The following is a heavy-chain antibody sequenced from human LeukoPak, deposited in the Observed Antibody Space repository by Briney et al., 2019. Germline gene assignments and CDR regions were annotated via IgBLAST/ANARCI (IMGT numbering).Heavy chain of an antibody. V-gene: IGHV4-34*01. Sequence: SETLSLTCAVYGGSFSGYYWSWIRQPPGKGLEWIGEINHSGSTNYNPSLKSRVTISVDTSKNQFSLKLSSVTAADTAVYYCKGLTYYYDSSGDYWGQGTLVTVSS. CDR3: KGLTYYYDSSGDY. CDR1: GGSFSGYY. J-gene: IGHJ4*02. CDR2: INHSGST. D-gene: IGHD3-22*01.